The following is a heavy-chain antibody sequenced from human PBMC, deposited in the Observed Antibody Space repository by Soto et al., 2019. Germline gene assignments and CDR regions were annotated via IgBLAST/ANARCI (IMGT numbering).Heavy chain of an antibody. J-gene: IGHJ5*02. CDR2: IYYSGST. D-gene: IGHD6-6*01. CDR1: GGSLTKYY. CDR3: ARDPGRIAARGGDWFDP. V-gene: IGHV4-59*06. Sequence: PSETLSLTCTVSGGSLTKYYWSWIRQPAGKGLEWIGYIYYSGSTYYNPSLKSRVTISVDTSKNQFSLKLSSVTAADTAVYYCARDPGRIAARGGDWFDPWGQGTLVTVSS.